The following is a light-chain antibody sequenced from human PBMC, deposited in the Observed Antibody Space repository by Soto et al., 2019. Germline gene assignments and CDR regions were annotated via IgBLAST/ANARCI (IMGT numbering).Light chain of an antibody. CDR2: EVS. CDR1: SSDVGGYNY. V-gene: IGLV2-14*01. J-gene: IGLJ1*01. Sequence: LTQPASLSGSPGQSITISCTGTSSDVGGYNYVSWYQQHPGKAPKLMIYEVSNRPSGVSNRFSGSKSGNTASLTISGLQADDETDYYCSSYTSSYTYVFGTGTNVTVL. CDR3: SSYTSSYTYV.